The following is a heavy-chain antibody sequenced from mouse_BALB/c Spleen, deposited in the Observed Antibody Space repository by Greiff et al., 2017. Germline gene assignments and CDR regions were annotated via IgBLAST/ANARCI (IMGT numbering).Heavy chain of an antibody. J-gene: IGHJ3*01. CDR2: ISYSGST. Sequence: VQLQQSGPGLVKPSQSLSLTCTVTGYSITSDYAWNWIRQFPGNKLEWMGYISYSGSTSYNPSLKSRISITRDTSKNQFFLQLNSVTTEDTATYYCARGGNGNYDWAWFAYWGQGTLVTVSA. D-gene: IGHD2-1*01. CDR3: ARGGNGNYDWAWFAY. V-gene: IGHV3-2*02. CDR1: GYSITSDYA.